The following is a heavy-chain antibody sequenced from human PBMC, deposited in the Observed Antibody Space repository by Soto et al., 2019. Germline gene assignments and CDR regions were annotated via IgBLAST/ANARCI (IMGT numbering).Heavy chain of an antibody. CDR3: AALDTAMVKTAGY. CDR1: GYSISTYW. D-gene: IGHD5-18*01. V-gene: IGHV3-7*01. Sequence: ESGGGLVPPGGSLRLSCAASGYSISTYWMSWVRQAPGKGLEWVANVKQDGSEEYYVDSVKGRFTISRDNAKNSLYLQMNSLRAEDTAVYYCAALDTAMVKTAGYWGQGTLVTVSS. J-gene: IGHJ4*02. CDR2: VKQDGSEE.